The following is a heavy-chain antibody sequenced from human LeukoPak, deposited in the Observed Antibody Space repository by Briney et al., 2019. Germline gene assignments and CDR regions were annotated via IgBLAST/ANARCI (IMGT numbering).Heavy chain of an antibody. J-gene: IGHJ4*02. CDR1: GFAFSNYW. CDR3: ARDRGYSNFDY. Sequence: GGSLRLSCAASGFAFSNYWMSWVRQAPGKGLEWVANMNENGSEKNYVDSVKGRFTISRDNAQDSLYLQMNSLRAEDTAVYYCARDRGYSNFDYWGQGTLLTVSS. V-gene: IGHV3-7*01. CDR2: MNENGSEK. D-gene: IGHD4-11*01.